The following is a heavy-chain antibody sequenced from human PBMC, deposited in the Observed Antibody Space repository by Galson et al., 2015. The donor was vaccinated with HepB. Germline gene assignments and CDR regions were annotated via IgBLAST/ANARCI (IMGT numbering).Heavy chain of an antibody. V-gene: IGHV3-48*02. J-gene: IGHJ4*02. CDR3: AREIMAFFDF. Sequence: SLRLSCAASGFTFSSSNMNWVRQAPGKGLEWVSYISSSGSSIYYADSVKGRFTISRDNGKNSLYLQMNSLRDEDTALYYCAREIMAFFDFWGQGTLVTVSS. CDR1: GFTFSSSN. D-gene: IGHD2-8*01. CDR2: ISSSGSSI.